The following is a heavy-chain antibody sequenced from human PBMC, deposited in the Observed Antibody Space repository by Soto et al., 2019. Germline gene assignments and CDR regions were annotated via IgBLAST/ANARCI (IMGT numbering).Heavy chain of an antibody. D-gene: IGHD3-22*01. CDR2: IKSKTDGGTT. Sequence: GGSLRLSCADSGFTFSNAWMSWVRQAPGKGLEWVGRIKSKTDGGTTDYAAPVKGRFTISRDDSKNTLYLQMNSLKTEDTAVYYCTTIDYYDSSGYYPQDYWGQGTLVTVSS. V-gene: IGHV3-15*01. CDR3: TTIDYYDSSGYYPQDY. J-gene: IGHJ4*02. CDR1: GFTFSNAW.